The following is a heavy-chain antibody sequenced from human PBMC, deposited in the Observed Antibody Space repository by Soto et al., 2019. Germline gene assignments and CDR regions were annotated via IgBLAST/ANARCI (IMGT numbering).Heavy chain of an antibody. J-gene: IGHJ4*01. V-gene: IGHV1-69*06. CDR3: ATIRVRGGPLRFED. CDR2: VLPITGST. CDR1: GGLFSVFS. D-gene: IGHD5-12*01. Sequence: QVQLVQSGAEVKKPGSSVKVSCKTSGGLFSVFSFNWVRQAPGQGLEWMGGVLPITGSTDYAQKFQGRLTITADSSTSTIYMELSRLTSDDTANYYCATIRVRGGPLRFEDGGQGTLISVSS.